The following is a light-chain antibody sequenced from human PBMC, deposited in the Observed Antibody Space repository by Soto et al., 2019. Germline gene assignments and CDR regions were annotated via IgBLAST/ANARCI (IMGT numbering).Light chain of an antibody. CDR1: QSVRTK. CDR3: QQYNSWPPIT. J-gene: IGKJ5*01. CDR2: GAS. V-gene: IGKV3-15*01. Sequence: EIVMTQSPDTLYVSPGERATLSCRASQSVRTKLAWYQQKAGQAPRLIIYGASTRATGIPDRFSGSGSGTEFTLTISSLQSEDFAVYYCQQYNSWPPITFGQGTRLEIK.